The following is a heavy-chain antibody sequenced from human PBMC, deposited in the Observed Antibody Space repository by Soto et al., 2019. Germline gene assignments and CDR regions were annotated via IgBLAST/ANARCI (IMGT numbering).Heavy chain of an antibody. CDR1: GGSISSYY. D-gene: IGHD3-3*01. Sequence: PSETLSLTCTVSGGSISSYYWSWIRQPPGKGLEWIGYIYYSGSTNYNPSLKSRVTISVDTSKNQFSLKLSSVTAADTAVYYCARHSVPNYDFRSGYYDPYFDYWGQGTLVTVSS. CDR2: IYYSGST. J-gene: IGHJ4*02. CDR3: ARHSVPNYDFRSGYYDPYFDY. V-gene: IGHV4-59*08.